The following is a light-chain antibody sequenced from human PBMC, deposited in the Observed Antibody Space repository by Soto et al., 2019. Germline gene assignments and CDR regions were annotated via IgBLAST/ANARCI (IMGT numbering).Light chain of an antibody. V-gene: IGLV2-14*01. CDR1: SSDVADYKY. CDR3: SSYTTNNTLV. CDR2: EVT. J-gene: IGLJ1*01. Sequence: QSVLTQPASVSGSPGQSITISCTGTSSDVADYKYVSWYQQHPGKAPKALIAEVTKRPSGVSDRFSGSKSANTASLTISGLQAEDEADYYCSSYTTNNTLVFGTGTKVTVL.